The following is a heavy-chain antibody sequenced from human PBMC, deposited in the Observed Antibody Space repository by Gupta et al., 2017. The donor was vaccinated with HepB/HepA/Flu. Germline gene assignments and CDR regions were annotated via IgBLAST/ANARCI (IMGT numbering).Heavy chain of an antibody. CDR3: ESDPGQAAAGIWEF. Sequence: QVQLVESGGGVVQPGRSLRLSCAASGFNFSSYGMHWVRQAPGKGLEWVAVIWYDGSKKYYADSVKGRFTIARDNSKNTLYLKMNSLRAEDTAVYYCESDPGQAAAGIWEFWGQGTMVTVSA. J-gene: IGHJ3*01. D-gene: IGHD6-13*01. CDR1: GFNFSSYG. V-gene: IGHV3-33*01. CDR2: IWYDGSKK.